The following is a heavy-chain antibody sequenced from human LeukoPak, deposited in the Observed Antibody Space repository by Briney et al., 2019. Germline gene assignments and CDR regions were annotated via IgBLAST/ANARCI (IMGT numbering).Heavy chain of an antibody. J-gene: IGHJ4*02. CDR3: AKSRSGSANWTLQIFDN. CDR1: GFVFDDYA. D-gene: IGHD1-1*01. Sequence: GGSLRLSCAASGFVFDDYAMHWVRQTPGKGLEWVSGINWNSVTIGYADSVKGRFTISRDNTKNALYLQMNSLRAEDTAVYFCAKSRSGSANWTLQIFDNWGQGTLVTVSS. CDR2: INWNSVTI. V-gene: IGHV3-9*01.